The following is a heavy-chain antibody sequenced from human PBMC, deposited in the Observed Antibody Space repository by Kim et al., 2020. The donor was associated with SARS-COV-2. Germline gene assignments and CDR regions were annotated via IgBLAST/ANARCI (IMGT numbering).Heavy chain of an antibody. Sequence: GGSLRLSCAASGFTFSSYAMSWVRQAPGKGLEWVSAISGSGGSTYYADSVKGRFTISRDNSKNTLYLQMNSLRAEDTAVYYCAKDGITMIVVVRNDAFDIWGQGTMVTVSS. CDR1: GFTFSSYA. V-gene: IGHV3-23*01. CDR3: AKDGITMIVVVRNDAFDI. J-gene: IGHJ3*02. CDR2: ISGSGGST. D-gene: IGHD3-22*01.